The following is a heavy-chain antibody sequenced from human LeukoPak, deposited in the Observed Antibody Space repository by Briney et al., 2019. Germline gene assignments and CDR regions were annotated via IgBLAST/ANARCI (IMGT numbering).Heavy chain of an antibody. J-gene: IGHJ4*02. D-gene: IGHD3-10*01. CDR1: GYTFTDYY. CDR2: INPSGGST. Sequence: ASVKVSCKASGYTFTDYYLHWVRQAPGQGLEWMGIINPSGGSTSYAQKFQGRVTMTRDMSTSTVYMELSSLRSEDTAVYYCARAPWFGEPLDYWGQGTLVTVSS. CDR3: ARAPWFGEPLDY. V-gene: IGHV1-46*01.